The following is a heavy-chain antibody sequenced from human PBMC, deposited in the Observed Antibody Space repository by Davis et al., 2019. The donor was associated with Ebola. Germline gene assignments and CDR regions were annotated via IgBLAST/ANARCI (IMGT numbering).Heavy chain of an antibody. Sequence: GESLKISCAASGFIFSTYSMNWVRQAPGKGLEWVTYITKGSDAIHYADSVKGRFTVSRDNAKNSLFLQMNSLRDEDSAVYYCARGYIFAFDLWGQGTQVTVSS. CDR1: GFIFSTYS. J-gene: IGHJ5*02. CDR3: ARGYIFAFDL. D-gene: IGHD5-24*01. V-gene: IGHV3-48*02. CDR2: ITKGSDAI.